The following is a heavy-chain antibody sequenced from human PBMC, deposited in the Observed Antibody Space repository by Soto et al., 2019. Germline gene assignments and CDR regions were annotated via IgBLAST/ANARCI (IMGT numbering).Heavy chain of an antibody. V-gene: IGHV1-24*01. Sequence: ASVKVSCKVSGYTLTELSMHWVRQAPGKGXEWMGGFDPEDGETIYAQKFQGRVTMTEDTSTDTAYMELSSLRSEDTAVYYCATVRFLEWTPYYYYGMDVWGQGTTVTVSS. CDR1: GYTLTELS. CDR3: ATVRFLEWTPYYYYGMDV. J-gene: IGHJ6*02. D-gene: IGHD3-3*01. CDR2: FDPEDGET.